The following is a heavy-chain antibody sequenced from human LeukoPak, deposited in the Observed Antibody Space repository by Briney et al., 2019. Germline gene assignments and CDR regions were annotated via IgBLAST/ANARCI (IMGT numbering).Heavy chain of an antibody. CDR2: INPNSGGT. J-gene: IGHJ4*02. V-gene: IGHV1-2*02. CDR3: ARQSSGGYGLGY. Sequence: ASVKVSCKASVYTFTGNYMHWVRQTPGQGLEWMGWINPNSGGTNYAQKFQGRVTMTRDTSISTAYMELSRLRSDDTAVYYCARQSSGGYGLGYWGQGTLVTVSS. CDR1: VYTFTGNY. D-gene: IGHD5-12*01.